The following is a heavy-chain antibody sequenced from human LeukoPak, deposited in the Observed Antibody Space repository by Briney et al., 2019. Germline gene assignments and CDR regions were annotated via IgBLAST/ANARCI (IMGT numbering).Heavy chain of an antibody. V-gene: IGHV4-31*03. Sequence: SETLSLTCTVSGGSISSGGYYWSWIRQHPGTGLEWIGYIYYSGSTYYNPSLKSRVTISVDTSKNQFSLKLSSVTAADTAVYYCARAVARGPFDYWGQGTLVTVSS. CDR2: IYYSGST. J-gene: IGHJ4*02. D-gene: IGHD6-6*01. CDR3: ARAVARGPFDY. CDR1: GGSISSGGYY.